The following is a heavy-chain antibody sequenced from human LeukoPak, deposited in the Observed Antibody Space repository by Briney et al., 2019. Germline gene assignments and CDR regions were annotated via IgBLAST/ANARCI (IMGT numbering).Heavy chain of an antibody. J-gene: IGHJ5*02. CDR2: INWNGGST. Sequence: GGSLRLSCAASGFTFDDYGMSWVRRAPGKGLEWVSGINWNGGSTGYADSVKGRFTISRDNAKNSLYLQMNSLRAEDTALYYCARDLGYCSGGSCLNWFDPWGQGTLVTVSS. CDR1: GFTFDDYG. CDR3: ARDLGYCSGGSCLNWFDP. V-gene: IGHV3-20*04. D-gene: IGHD2-15*01.